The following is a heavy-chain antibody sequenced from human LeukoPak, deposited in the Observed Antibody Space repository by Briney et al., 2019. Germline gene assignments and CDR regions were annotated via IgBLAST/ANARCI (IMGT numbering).Heavy chain of an antibody. CDR3: ASLYGSGIHYYYYMDV. Sequence: PSETLSLTCTVSGGSISSYYWSWIRQPPGKGLEWIGYIYYSGSTNYNPSLKSRVTISVDTSKNQFSLKLSSVTAADTAVYYCASLYGSGIHYYYYMDVWGKGTTVTVSS. V-gene: IGHV4-59*12. CDR1: GGSISSYY. CDR2: IYYSGST. J-gene: IGHJ6*03. D-gene: IGHD3-10*01.